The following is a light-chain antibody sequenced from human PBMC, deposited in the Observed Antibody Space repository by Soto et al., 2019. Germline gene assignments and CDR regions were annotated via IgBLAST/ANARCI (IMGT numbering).Light chain of an antibody. J-gene: IGLJ3*02. Sequence: QSVVTQEPSLTVSPGGTVTVTCGSSTGGVTSGHWPYWIQQKPGQAPRTLIYDTYSKHSWTPGRFSGSIVGGKAALTLSGAQPEDEADYYCFLSQSGDRLFGGGTQLTVL. CDR1: TGGVTSGHW. CDR3: FLSQSGDRL. V-gene: IGLV7-46*01. CDR2: DTY.